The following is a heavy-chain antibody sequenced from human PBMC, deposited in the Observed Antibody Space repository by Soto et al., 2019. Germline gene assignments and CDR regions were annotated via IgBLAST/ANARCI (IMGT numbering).Heavy chain of an antibody. CDR3: PRAHRPAYDSSGYYYPFDY. CDR1: GYTFTSYG. Sequence: QVQLVQSGAEVKKPGASVKVSCKASGYTFTSYGISWVRQAPGQGLEWMGWISAYNGNTNYAQKLQGRVTMTTVTAASTAYIELSGLRSDDTPVYYCPRAHRPAYDSSGYYYPFDYWGQGTLVTVSS. J-gene: IGHJ4*02. CDR2: ISAYNGNT. D-gene: IGHD3-22*01. V-gene: IGHV1-18*01.